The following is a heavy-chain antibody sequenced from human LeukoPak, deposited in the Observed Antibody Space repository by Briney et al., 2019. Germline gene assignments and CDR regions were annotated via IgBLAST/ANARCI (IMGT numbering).Heavy chain of an antibody. CDR2: IYYSGST. CDR3: ARANPLYETCYFDY. V-gene: IGHV4-59*01. J-gene: IGHJ4*02. D-gene: IGHD5/OR15-5a*01. Sequence: KPSETLSLTCTVSGGSISGYYWTWIRQPPGKGLEWIGYIYYSGSTNYNPSLKSRVTISIDTSKNQFSLKLSSVTAADTAVYYCARANPLYETCYFDYWGQGTLVTVSS. CDR1: GGSISGYY.